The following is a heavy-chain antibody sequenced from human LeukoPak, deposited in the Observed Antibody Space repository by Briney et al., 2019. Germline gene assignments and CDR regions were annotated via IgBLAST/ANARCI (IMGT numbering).Heavy chain of an antibody. D-gene: IGHD2-21*02. CDR2: IYYSGST. CDR1: GGSISSSSYY. J-gene: IGHJ5*02. Sequence: SETLSLTCSVSGGSISSSSYYWGWIRQPPGKGLEWIGSIYYSGSTYYNPSLKSRVTISVGTSKNQFSLKLNSVTAADTAVYYCARTLRVVTTSVGWFDPWGQGTLVTVSS. CDR3: ARTLRVVTTSVGWFDP. V-gene: IGHV4-39*01.